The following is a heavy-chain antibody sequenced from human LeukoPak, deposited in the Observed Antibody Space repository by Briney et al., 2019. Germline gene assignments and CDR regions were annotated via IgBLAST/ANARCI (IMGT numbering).Heavy chain of an antibody. CDR2: IYYSGST. Sequence: SETLSLTCTVSGGSISSYYWSWIRQPPGKGLEWIGYIYYSGSTNYNPSLKSRVTISVDTSKNQFSLKLSSVTAADTAVYYCARGGRSPTPLDYWGQGTLVTVSS. CDR1: GGSISSYY. J-gene: IGHJ4*02. CDR3: ARGGRSPTPLDY. D-gene: IGHD1-14*01. V-gene: IGHV4-59*01.